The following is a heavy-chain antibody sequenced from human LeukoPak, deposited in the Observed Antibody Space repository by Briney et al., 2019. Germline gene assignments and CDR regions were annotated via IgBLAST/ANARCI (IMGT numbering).Heavy chain of an antibody. J-gene: IGHJ4*02. CDR3: AKDPGYRDF. CDR2: IRNDGSNN. Sequence: GGSLRLSCAASGFTFSNYGMYWVRQAPGKGLEWVAYIRNDGSNNYYEDSVKGRFTISRDNSKNMLYLQMNSLRAEDTAMYFCAKDPGYRDFWGQGTLVTVSS. V-gene: IGHV3-30*02. D-gene: IGHD5-18*01. CDR1: GFTFSNYG.